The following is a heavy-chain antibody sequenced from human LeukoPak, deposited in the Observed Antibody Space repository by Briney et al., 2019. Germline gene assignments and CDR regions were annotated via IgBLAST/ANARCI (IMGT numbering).Heavy chain of an antibody. Sequence: GASVKVSCKASGYTVTSYGITWVRQVPGQGLEWMGWISAYNGNTKYEQKLQGRLTMTTDIYTNTAYMELRSLRSDDTAVYYCARDVSSWYLDYWGQGTLVTVSS. CDR2: ISAYNGNT. CDR1: GYTVTSYG. V-gene: IGHV1-18*01. D-gene: IGHD6-13*01. J-gene: IGHJ4*02. CDR3: ARDVSSWYLDY.